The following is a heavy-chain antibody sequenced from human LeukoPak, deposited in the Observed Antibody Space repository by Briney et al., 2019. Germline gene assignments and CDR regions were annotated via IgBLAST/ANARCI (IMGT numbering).Heavy chain of an antibody. J-gene: IGHJ4*02. CDR3: AKVRTGHYFDY. Sequence: GGSLRLSCAASGFTVSSNYMSWVRQAPGKGLEWASSISGTGGSTYYADSVKGRFTISRDNSNNTLFLQMNSLRAEDTAVYYCAKVRTGHYFDYWGQGTLVTVSS. CDR2: ISGTGGST. CDR1: GFTVSSNY. D-gene: IGHD1-1*01. V-gene: IGHV3-23*01.